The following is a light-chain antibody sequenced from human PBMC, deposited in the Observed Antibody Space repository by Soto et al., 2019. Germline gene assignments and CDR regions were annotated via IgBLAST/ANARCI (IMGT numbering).Light chain of an antibody. J-gene: IGKJ1*01. CDR2: DIS. V-gene: IGKV3-11*01. CDR3: QQRTNYSWT. Sequence: EIVLTQSPATLSLSPCERPTLTCWASQSVGSYFAWYQQKNGQTPRLLIYDISNRDTGIPARFSGSGSGTDFALTISGLEPDDFSVYYCQQRTNYSWTFGQGTKVDIK. CDR1: QSVGSY.